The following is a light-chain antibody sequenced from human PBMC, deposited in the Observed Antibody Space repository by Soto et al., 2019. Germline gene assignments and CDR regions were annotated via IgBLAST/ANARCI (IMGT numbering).Light chain of an antibody. CDR2: DAS. Sequence: GDRVTITCRASQSINRWLAWYQQKPGKAPKLLIYDASSLASGVPSRFSGSGSGTDFTLTITSLQPDDFATYYCQHPRWTFGQGTKVEIK. CDR3: QHPRWT. J-gene: IGKJ1*01. CDR1: QSINRW. V-gene: IGKV1-5*01.